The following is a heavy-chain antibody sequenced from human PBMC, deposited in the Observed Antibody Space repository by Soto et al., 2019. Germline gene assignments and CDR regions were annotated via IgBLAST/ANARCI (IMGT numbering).Heavy chain of an antibody. J-gene: IGHJ4*02. CDR2: IYYSGST. CDR3: ARRYGSAIDY. V-gene: IGHV4-59*08. D-gene: IGHD1-26*01. CDR1: GASVSHGY. Sequence: PSETLSLTCNVSGASVSHGYWSWIRQPPGKGLEWIGYIYYSGSTNYNPSLKSRVTISVDTSKNQFSLKLSSVTAADTAVYYCARRYGSAIDYWGQGTLVTVSS.